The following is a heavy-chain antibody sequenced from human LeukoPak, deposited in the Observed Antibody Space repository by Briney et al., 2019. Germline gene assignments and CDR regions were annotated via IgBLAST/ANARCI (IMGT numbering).Heavy chain of an antibody. D-gene: IGHD3-3*01. V-gene: IGHV4-39*07. CDR1: GGSISSSSYY. J-gene: IGHJ4*02. CDR2: INHSGST. Sequence: SETLSLTCTVSGGSISSSSYYWSWIRQPPGKGLEWIGEINHSGSTNYNPSLKSRVTISVDTSKNQFSLKLNSVTAADTAVYYCARSVGLDFWSGYTYFFDYWGQGTLVTVSS. CDR3: ARSVGLDFWSGYTYFFDY.